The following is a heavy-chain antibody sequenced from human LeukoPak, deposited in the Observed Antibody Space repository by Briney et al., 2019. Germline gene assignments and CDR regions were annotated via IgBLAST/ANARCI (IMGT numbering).Heavy chain of an antibody. V-gene: IGHV3-9*01. CDR3: AKGGGSLIGAFDI. J-gene: IGHJ3*02. CDR1: GFTFDDYA. CDR2: ISWNSGSI. D-gene: IGHD2-15*01. Sequence: GGSLRRSCAASGFTFDDYAMHWVRQAPGKGLEWVSGISWNSGSIGYADSVKGRFTISRDNAKNSLYLQMNSLRAEDTALYYCAKGGGSLIGAFDIWGQGTMVTVSS.